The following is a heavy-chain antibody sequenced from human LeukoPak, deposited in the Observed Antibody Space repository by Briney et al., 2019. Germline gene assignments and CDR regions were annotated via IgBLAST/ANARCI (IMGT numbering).Heavy chain of an antibody. CDR1: GFTFSSYS. V-gene: IGHV3-48*01. Sequence: GGSLRLSCAASGFTFSSYSMNWVRQAPGKGLEWISYINSGSSIMNSADSVEGRFTISRDNSKNTLYLQMSSLRAGDTAVYYCAKSSYYDSSGYYREYYFDYWGQGTLVTVSS. D-gene: IGHD3-22*01. J-gene: IGHJ4*02. CDR2: INSGSSIM. CDR3: AKSSYYDSSGYYREYYFDY.